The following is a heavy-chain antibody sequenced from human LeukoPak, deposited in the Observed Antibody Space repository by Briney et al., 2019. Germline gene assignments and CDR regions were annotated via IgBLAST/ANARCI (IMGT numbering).Heavy chain of an antibody. CDR2: IHPSGGNT. Sequence: GASVKVSCKASGYTFTSNYMHWVRQAPGQGLEWMGIIHPSGGNTNYARKFQGRVAMTRDTSTSTVYTELSSLRSEDTAIYYCARDCSTRCQGPVFDNWGQGTLVTVSS. V-gene: IGHV1-46*01. J-gene: IGHJ4*02. CDR1: GYTFTSNY. CDR3: ARDCSTRCQGPVFDN. D-gene: IGHD2-2*01.